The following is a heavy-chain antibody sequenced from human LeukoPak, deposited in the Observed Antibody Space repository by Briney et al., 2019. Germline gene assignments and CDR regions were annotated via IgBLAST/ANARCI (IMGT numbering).Heavy chain of an antibody. J-gene: IGHJ3*02. CDR2: IIPLLGVT. V-gene: IGHV1-69*04. D-gene: IGHD3-16*01. Sequence: SVKVSCTASGGTFSSYAFNWVRPAPGQGLAWVGRIIPLLGVTNHAQKLQGRVTVTADPATNTAYMELSSLIPDDTAVYYCARARTMITFGGVRHAFDIWGQGTLVTVSS. CDR3: ARARTMITFGGVRHAFDI. CDR1: GGTFSSYA.